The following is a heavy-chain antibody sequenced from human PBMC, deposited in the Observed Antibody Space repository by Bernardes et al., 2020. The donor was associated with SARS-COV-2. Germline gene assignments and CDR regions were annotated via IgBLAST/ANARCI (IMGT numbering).Heavy chain of an antibody. CDR2: ISYDGSNK. D-gene: IGHD3-3*01. CDR1: GFTFSSYG. V-gene: IGHV3-30*03. Sequence: GGSLRLSCAASGFTFSSYGMHWVRQAPGKGLEWVAVISYDGSNKYYADSVKGRFTISRDDSKNTLYLQMDSLRVDDTALYYCAGASWSYIDCWGQGTLVTVSS. CDR3: AGASWSYIDC. J-gene: IGHJ4*02.